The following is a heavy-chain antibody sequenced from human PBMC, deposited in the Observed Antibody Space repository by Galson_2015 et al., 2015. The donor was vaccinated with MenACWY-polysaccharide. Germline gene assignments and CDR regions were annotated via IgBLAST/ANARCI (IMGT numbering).Heavy chain of an antibody. J-gene: IGHJ4*02. CDR3: ARGYSAYD. V-gene: IGHV3-74*01. Sequence: LRLSCAASGFTFSTYWMHWVRPAPGKGLVWVSRIKSDGSSTNYADSVKGRFTISRDNAKNTLYLQMNSLRAEDTALYYCARGYSAYDWDQGTLVPVPA. D-gene: IGHD5-12*01. CDR1: GFTFSTYW. CDR2: IKSDGSST.